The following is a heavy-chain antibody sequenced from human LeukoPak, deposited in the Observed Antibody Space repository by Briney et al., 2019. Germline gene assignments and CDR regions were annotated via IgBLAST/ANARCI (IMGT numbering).Heavy chain of an antibody. CDR2: ISGSGGST. V-gene: IGHV3-23*01. Sequence: GGSLRLSCAASGFTFSSYAMSWVRQAPGKGLEWDSAISGSGGSTYYADSVKGRFTISRDNSKNTLYLQMDSLRAEDTAIYYCADFGSGSYCFDYWGQGTLVTVSS. D-gene: IGHD3-10*01. J-gene: IGHJ4*02. CDR3: ADFGSGSYCFDY. CDR1: GFTFSSYA.